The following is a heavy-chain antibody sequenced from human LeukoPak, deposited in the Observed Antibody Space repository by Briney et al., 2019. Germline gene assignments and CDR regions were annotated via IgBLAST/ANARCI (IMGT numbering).Heavy chain of an antibody. CDR3: ARGDSGSFSQFDC. Sequence: VKPSETLSLTCSVSDGSINSYYWNWIRRPPGKGLEWIGYIYYNGNTNYSPSLKSRVTMSVDTSKNLFSLKVSSVTAADTAVYYCARGDSGSFSQFDCWGQGTLVTVSS. CDR2: IYYNGNT. V-gene: IGHV4-59*01. CDR1: DGSINSYY. J-gene: IGHJ4*02. D-gene: IGHD1-26*01.